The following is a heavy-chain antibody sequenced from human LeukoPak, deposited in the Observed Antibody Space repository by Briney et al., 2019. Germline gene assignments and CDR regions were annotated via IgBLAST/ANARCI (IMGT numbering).Heavy chain of an antibody. CDR2: INPSGGST. D-gene: IGHD5-18*01. CDR3: ARAYSYGQFTGDY. V-gene: IGHV1-46*01. CDR1: GYTFTGYY. J-gene: IGHJ4*02. Sequence: ASVKVSCKASGYTFTGYYMHWVQQAPGQGLEWMGIINPSGGSTSYAQKFQGRVTMTRDMSTSTVYMELSSLRSEDTAVYYCARAYSYGQFTGDYWGQGTLVTVSS.